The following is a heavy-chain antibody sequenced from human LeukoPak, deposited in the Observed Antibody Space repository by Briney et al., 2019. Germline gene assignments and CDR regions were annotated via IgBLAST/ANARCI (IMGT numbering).Heavy chain of an antibody. Sequence: ASVKVSCKASGYTFTSYGISWVRQAPGQGLEWMGWISGYNGHTNYAQKLQGRVTMTRDMSTSTAYMELRSLRSDDTAVYYCARAPQLTYYDYVWGSYRFFYFDYWGQGTLVTVSS. V-gene: IGHV1-18*01. CDR3: ARAPQLTYYDYVWGSYRFFYFDY. D-gene: IGHD3-16*02. CDR1: GYTFTSYG. J-gene: IGHJ4*02. CDR2: ISGYNGHT.